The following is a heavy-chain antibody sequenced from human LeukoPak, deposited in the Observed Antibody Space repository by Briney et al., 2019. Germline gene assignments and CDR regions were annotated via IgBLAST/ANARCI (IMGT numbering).Heavy chain of an antibody. CDR3: AKDVGVILFDY. J-gene: IGHJ4*02. CDR2: ISGSGGDT. V-gene: IGHV3-23*01. Sequence: GGSLRLSCAASGFTFSHYAMGWVRQAPGTGLEWVSTISGSGGDTHYADSVKGRFAISRDNSKNTLYLQMNSLRAEDTAVYYCAKDVGVILFDYWGQGTLVTVSS. D-gene: IGHD3-10*01. CDR1: GFTFSHYA.